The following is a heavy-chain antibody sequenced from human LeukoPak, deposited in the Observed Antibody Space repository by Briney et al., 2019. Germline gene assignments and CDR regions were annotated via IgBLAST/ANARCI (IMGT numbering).Heavy chain of an antibody. CDR1: GGTFNNSA. Sequence: ASVKVSCKTSGGTFNNSAISWVRQAPGQGLEWLGGIMPLFGTEGYAQKFQGRVTITKDESTRTVYLELTSLTSDDTAVYYCARDVHGDYGSGWFDPGGQGTLVSVSS. V-gene: IGHV1-69*05. D-gene: IGHD4-17*01. CDR3: ARDVHGDYGSGWFDP. CDR2: IMPLFGTE. J-gene: IGHJ5*02.